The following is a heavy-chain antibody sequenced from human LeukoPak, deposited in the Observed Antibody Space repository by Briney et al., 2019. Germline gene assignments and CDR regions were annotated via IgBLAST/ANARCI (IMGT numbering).Heavy chain of an antibody. J-gene: IGHJ3*02. Sequence: SETLSLTCTVSGGTISNYYWSWIRQPSGKGLEWIGYIYYSGYTNYHPSHESRVTISVDTSKNQFSFTLSSVTAADTALYYCARDLKQQLVQGAFDIWGQGTMVTVSS. CDR3: ARDLKQQLVQGAFDI. D-gene: IGHD6-13*01. CDR2: IYYSGYT. CDR1: GGTISNYY. V-gene: IGHV4-59*01.